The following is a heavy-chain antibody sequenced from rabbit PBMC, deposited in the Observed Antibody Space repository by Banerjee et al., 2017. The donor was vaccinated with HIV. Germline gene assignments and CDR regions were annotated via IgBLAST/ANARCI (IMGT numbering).Heavy chain of an antibody. Sequence: QSLEESGGDLVKPGTSLTLTCTASGFSLSSGYYMCWVRQAPGKGPEWIACINTSTGNTVYASWAKGRFTISKTSSTTVTLQMTSLTVADTATYFCGRDRDGDAGYGSLALWGQGTLVTVS. D-gene: IGHD6-1*01. CDR2: INTSTGNT. CDR3: GRDRDGDAGYGSLAL. CDR1: GFSLSSGYY. J-gene: IGHJ3*01. V-gene: IGHV1S40*01.